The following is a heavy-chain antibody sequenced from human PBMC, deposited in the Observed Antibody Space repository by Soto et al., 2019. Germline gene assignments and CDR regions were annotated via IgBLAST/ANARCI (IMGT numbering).Heavy chain of an antibody. CDR2: INHSGTS. CDR3: ARVFMGQIVF. D-gene: IGHD1-26*01. CDR1: GGSLTGYS. V-gene: IGHV4-34*01. J-gene: IGHJ4*02. Sequence: PSXTLSLTCAVYGGSLTGYSYSWIRQPPGKGLEWIGEINHSGTSNNNPSLKSRVAISVDRSKNQFSLRMASMTAADAGVYYCARVFMGQIVFWGRGTLVTVSS.